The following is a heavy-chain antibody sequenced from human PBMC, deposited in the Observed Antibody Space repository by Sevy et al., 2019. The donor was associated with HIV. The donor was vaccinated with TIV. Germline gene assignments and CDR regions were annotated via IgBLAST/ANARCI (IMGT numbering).Heavy chain of an antibody. D-gene: IGHD4-17*01. CDR3: ARWDNGDYVRWFDP. CDR1: GGIFRSYG. J-gene: IGHJ5*02. CDR2: IIPMFGTA. V-gene: IGHV1-69*13. Sequence: ASVKVSCKASGGIFRSYGISWVRQASGQGLEWMGGIIPMFGTADYAQKFQGRVTITADESRSTAYMYLSSLRSEDTAVYYCARWDNGDYVRWFDPWGQGTLVTVSS.